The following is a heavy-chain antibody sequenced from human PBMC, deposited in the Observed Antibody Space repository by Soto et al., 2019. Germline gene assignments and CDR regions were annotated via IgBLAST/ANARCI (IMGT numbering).Heavy chain of an antibody. V-gene: IGHV1-69*02. Sequence: QVQLVQSGAEVKKPGSSVKVSCKASGGTFSSYTISWVRQAPGQGLEWMGRIIPILGIANYAQKFQGRVTITADKSTSPAYRELSSLGSEDTAVYSWATLAVADFPFDTWGKGTMFTASS. J-gene: IGHJ3*02. CDR1: GGTFSSYT. D-gene: IGHD6-19*01. CDR2: IIPILGIA. CDR3: ATLAVADFPFDT.